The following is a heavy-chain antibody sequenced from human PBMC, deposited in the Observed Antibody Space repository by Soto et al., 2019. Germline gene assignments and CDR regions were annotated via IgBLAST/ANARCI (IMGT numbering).Heavy chain of an antibody. V-gene: IGHV5-51*01. CDR2: IFPGDSYT. Sequence: PGESLKISCNGSGYNFSSSWIGWVRQMPGKGLEWMGIIFPGDSYTTYSPSFQGQVTVSADKSINTVYLQWSSLKASDSAIYYCATLAGRGSYRDLYFDHWGQGTLVTVSS. D-gene: IGHD1-26*01. CDR3: ATLAGRGSYRDLYFDH. CDR1: GYNFSSSW. J-gene: IGHJ4*02.